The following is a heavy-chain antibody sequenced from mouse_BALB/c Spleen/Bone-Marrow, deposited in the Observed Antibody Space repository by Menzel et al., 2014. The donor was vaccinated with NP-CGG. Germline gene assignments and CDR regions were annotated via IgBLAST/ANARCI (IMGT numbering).Heavy chain of an antibody. D-gene: IGHD1-1*01. CDR1: GFTFSSFG. CDR2: ISSGSSTI. CDR3: ARSSDSYDSSPIAY. V-gene: IGHV5-17*02. J-gene: IGHJ3*01. Sequence: EVKLMESGGGLVQPGGSRKLSCAASGFTFSSFGMHWVRQAPEKGLEWVAYISSGSSTIYYADTVKGRFTISRDNPKNNLYLQMTSLRTKGTAMDSCARSSDSYDSSPIAYWGQGTLVTVSA.